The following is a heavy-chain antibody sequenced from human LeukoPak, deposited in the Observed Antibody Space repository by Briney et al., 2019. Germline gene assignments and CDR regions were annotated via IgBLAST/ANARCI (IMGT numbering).Heavy chain of an antibody. CDR2: IYYSGST. Sequence: SETLSLTCTVSGGSISSYYWSWIRQPPGKGLEWIGYIYYSGSTNYNPSLKSRVTISVDTSKNQFSLKLSSVTAADTAVYYCARQHKYGGNALDPWGQGTLVTVSS. CDR1: GGSISSYY. D-gene: IGHD4-23*01. J-gene: IGHJ5*02. CDR3: ARQHKYGGNALDP. V-gene: IGHV4-59*08.